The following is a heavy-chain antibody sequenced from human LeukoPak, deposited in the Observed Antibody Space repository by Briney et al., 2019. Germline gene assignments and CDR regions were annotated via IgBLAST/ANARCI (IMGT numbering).Heavy chain of an antibody. D-gene: IGHD3-10*01. V-gene: IGHV4-34*01. Sequence: PSETLSLTCAVYGGSFSGYYWSWIRQPPGKGLEWIGEINHSGSTNYNPSLKSRVTISVDTSKNQFSLKLSSVTAADTAVYYCARRGYYGSGSYQHWGQGTLVTVSS. CDR1: GGSFSGYY. CDR2: INHSGST. J-gene: IGHJ4*02. CDR3: ARRGYYGSGSYQH.